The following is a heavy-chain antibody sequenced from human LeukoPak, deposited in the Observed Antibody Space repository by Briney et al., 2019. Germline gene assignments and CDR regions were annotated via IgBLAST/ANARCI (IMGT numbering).Heavy chain of an antibody. CDR3: ASRLGIGYCSGVSCYYYMDV. CDR2: IDTSGSN. Sequence: SETLSLTCAVSGGSISSGRYYWRWIRQPGGKGMEWIGRIDTSGSNNYNPSLKSRVTISVDTYKNQFSLKLNSVTAADTAVYYCASRLGIGYCSGVSCYYYMDVWGKGTTVTVSS. J-gene: IGHJ6*03. V-gene: IGHV4-61*02. D-gene: IGHD2-15*01. CDR1: GGSISSGRYY.